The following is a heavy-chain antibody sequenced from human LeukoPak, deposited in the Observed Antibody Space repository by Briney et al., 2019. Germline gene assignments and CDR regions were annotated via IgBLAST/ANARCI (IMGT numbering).Heavy chain of an antibody. CDR2: ISWNSGSI. CDR1: GFTFDEYA. V-gene: IGHV3-9*03. CDR3: AKGSSGWYYYFDY. D-gene: IGHD6-19*01. J-gene: IGHJ4*02. Sequence: GGSLRLSCAASGFTFDEYAMHWVRRAPGKGLEWVSGISWNSGSIGYADSVKGRFTISRDNANNSLYLQMNSLRAEDMALYYCAKGSSGWYYYFDYWGQGTLVTVSS.